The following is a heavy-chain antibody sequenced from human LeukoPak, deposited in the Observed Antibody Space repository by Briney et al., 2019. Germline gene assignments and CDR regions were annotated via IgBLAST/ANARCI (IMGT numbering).Heavy chain of an antibody. J-gene: IGHJ4*02. Sequence: TGGSLRLSCAASGFTFSHYGMHWVRQAPGKGLEWVAVIWSDGSNQFYADSVKGRFTISRDDSQNTVFLQMSSLRAEDTAIYYCAKDAQRGFDYSNSLEYWGKGTLVTVSS. D-gene: IGHD4-11*01. V-gene: IGHV3-33*06. CDR2: IWSDGSNQ. CDR1: GFTFSHYG. CDR3: AKDAQRGFDYSNSLEY.